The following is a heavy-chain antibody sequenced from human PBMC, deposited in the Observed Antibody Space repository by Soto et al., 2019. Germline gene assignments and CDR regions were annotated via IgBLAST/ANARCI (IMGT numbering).Heavy chain of an antibody. J-gene: IGHJ4*02. CDR2: IYYSGST. CDR3: ARQDGYLDAFDY. D-gene: IGHD5-12*01. V-gene: IGHV4-30-4*01. Sequence: PSETLSLTCTVSGGSISSGDYYWSWIRQPPGKGLEWIGYIYYSGSTYYNPSLKSRVTISVDTSKNQFSLKLSSVTAADTAVYYCARQDGYLDAFDYWGQGTLVTVSS. CDR1: GGSISSGDYY.